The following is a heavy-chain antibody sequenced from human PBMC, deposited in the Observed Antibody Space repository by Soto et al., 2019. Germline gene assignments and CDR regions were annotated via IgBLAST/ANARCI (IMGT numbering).Heavy chain of an antibody. D-gene: IGHD3-10*01. CDR1: GSTFRVST. V-gene: IGHV3-73*01. CDR3: TTDLAGPYGMDV. J-gene: IGHJ6*02. Sequence: GCRRGPCSASGSTFRVSTMHWGREASGKGLEWVGRVSTKAHNFTTPYAASVKGRFTISRDDSKNVAYLEMDSLTTEDTAVYYCTTDLAGPYGMDVWGQGTKVTVSS. CDR2: VSTKAHNFTT.